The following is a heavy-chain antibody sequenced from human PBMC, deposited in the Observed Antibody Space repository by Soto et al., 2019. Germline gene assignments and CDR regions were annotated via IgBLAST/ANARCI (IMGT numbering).Heavy chain of an antibody. Sequence: ASVKVSCKVSGYTLTELSMHWVRQAPGKGLEWMGGFDPEDGETIYAQKFQGRVTMTEDTSTDTAYMELSSLRSEDTAVYYCATVVVITTRFGWFDPWGQGTLVTVSS. J-gene: IGHJ5*02. CDR1: GYTLTELS. CDR2: FDPEDGET. D-gene: IGHD3-22*01. CDR3: ATVVVITTRFGWFDP. V-gene: IGHV1-24*01.